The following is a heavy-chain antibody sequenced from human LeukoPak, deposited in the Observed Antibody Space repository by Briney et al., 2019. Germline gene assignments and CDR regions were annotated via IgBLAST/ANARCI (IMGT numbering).Heavy chain of an antibody. CDR1: GFTFSSYG. V-gene: IGHV3-30*03. CDR3: ATHLGGGDY. CDR2: ISYDGSNK. Sequence: GGSLRLSCAASGFTFSSYGMHWVRQAPGKGLEWVAVISYDGSNKYYADSVKGRFTISRDNSKNTLYLQMNSLRAEDTAVYYCATHLGGGDYWGQGTLVTVSS. J-gene: IGHJ4*02. D-gene: IGHD1-26*01.